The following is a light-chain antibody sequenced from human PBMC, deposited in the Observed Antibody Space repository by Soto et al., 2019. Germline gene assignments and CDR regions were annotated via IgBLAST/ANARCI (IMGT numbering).Light chain of an antibody. CDR1: SSNIGATYD. J-gene: IGLJ1*01. CDR3: HSYDSSLSAHYV. V-gene: IGLV1-40*01. Sequence: QSALTQPPSVSGAPGQRVTISCTGSSSNIGATYDVQWYQQLPGTAPKLLIYGNSNRPSGVPDRFSGSKSGTSASLAITGLQANDEADYYCHSYDSSLSAHYVFGTGTKVTVL. CDR2: GNS.